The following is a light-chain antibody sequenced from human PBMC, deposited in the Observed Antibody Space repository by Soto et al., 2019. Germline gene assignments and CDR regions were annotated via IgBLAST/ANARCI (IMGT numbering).Light chain of an antibody. Sequence: DIQMTQSPPSVSASVGDRVTITCRASQDVDKWLAWYQQKPGKAPKVLIYAASGLQTGVPSRFSGSGSGTDITLSISSLQREDFATYYCQQSYITPPGTFGQGTKVDIK. CDR3: QQSYITPPGT. CDR2: AAS. J-gene: IGKJ1*01. CDR1: QDVDKW. V-gene: IGKV1-12*01.